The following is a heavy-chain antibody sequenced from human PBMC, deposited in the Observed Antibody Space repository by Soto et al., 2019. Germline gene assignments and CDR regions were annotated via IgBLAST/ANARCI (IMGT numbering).Heavy chain of an antibody. Sequence: EVQLLESGGGLVQPGGSLRLSCAASGFTFSSYAMSWVRQAPGKGLEWVSAISGSGGSTYYADSVKGRFTISRDNSKTTLYLQMNSLRAEDTAVYYFANASGWVGGFDYWGQGTLVTVSS. CDR1: GFTFSSYA. V-gene: IGHV3-23*01. CDR3: ANASGWVGGFDY. CDR2: ISGSGGST. D-gene: IGHD3-10*01. J-gene: IGHJ4*02.